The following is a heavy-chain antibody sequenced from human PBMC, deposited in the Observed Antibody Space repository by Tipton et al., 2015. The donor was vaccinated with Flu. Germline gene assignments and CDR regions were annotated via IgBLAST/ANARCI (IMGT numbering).Heavy chain of an antibody. Sequence: TLSLTCAVSGYSISNGYYWGWIRQPPGKGLEWIGNIYPSVSTYYTPSLKSRVTISVDTSKNQFSLKLSSVTAADTAVYYCARDTVFWSGPYGMDVWGQGTTVTVSS. J-gene: IGHJ6*02. D-gene: IGHD3-3*01. CDR1: GYSISNGYY. CDR3: ARDTVFWSGPYGMDV. CDR2: IYPSVST. V-gene: IGHV4-38-2*02.